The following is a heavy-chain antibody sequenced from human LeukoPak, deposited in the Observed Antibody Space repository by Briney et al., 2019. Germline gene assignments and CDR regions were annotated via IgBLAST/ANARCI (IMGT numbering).Heavy chain of an antibody. D-gene: IGHD5-12*01. CDR3: ARDTHGYSGYDSWGYFDY. CDR1: GGSISSSSYY. V-gene: IGHV4-39*07. Sequence: PSETLSLTCTVSGGSISSSSYYWGWIRQPPGKGLEWIGSIYYSGSTYYNPSLKSRVTISVDTSKNQFSLKLSSVTAADTAVYYCARDTHGYSGYDSWGYFDYWGQGTLVTVSS. J-gene: IGHJ4*02. CDR2: IYYSGST.